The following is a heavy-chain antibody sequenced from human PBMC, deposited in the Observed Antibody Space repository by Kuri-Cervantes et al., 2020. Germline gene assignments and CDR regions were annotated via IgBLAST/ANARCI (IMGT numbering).Heavy chain of an antibody. CDR2: ISAYNGNT. CDR3: VAGVVGEINWFDP. D-gene: IGHD1-26*01. Sequence: ASVKVSCKASGYTFTSYGISWVRQAPGQELEWMGWISAYNGNTNYAQKLQGRVTTTTDTSTSTAYMELSSLRSEDTAVYYCVAGVVGEINWFDPWGQGTLVTVSS. J-gene: IGHJ5*02. V-gene: IGHV1-18*01. CDR1: GYTFTSYG.